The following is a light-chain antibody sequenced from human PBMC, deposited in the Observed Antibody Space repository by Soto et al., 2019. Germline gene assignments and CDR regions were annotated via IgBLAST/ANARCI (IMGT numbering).Light chain of an antibody. V-gene: IGLV2-14*01. Sequence: QSVLTQPASVSGSPGQSITISCTGTSSDVGGYNYVSWYQQHPGKDPKLMIYEVSNRPSGVSNRFSGSKSGNTASLTISGLQAEDEADYYCISYTSSSTLVVFGTGTKLTVL. J-gene: IGLJ1*01. CDR2: EVS. CDR1: SSDVGGYNY. CDR3: ISYTSSSTLVV.